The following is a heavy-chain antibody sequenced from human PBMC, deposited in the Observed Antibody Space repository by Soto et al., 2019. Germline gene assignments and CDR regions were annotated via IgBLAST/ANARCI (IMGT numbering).Heavy chain of an antibody. V-gene: IGHV4-59*01. CDR2: SNYSGST. Sequence: QVQLQESGPGLVKPSETLSLTCTVSGGSISSYYWSWIRHPPGKGLEWIGYSNYSGSTNYNPSLKSRITMSVDTSKNLFSLKMRSVTAAGTAVYYCARTINIILRRVILRYGLDVWGQGTTVTVSS. J-gene: IGHJ6*02. D-gene: IGHD3-3*01. CDR1: GGSISSYY. CDR3: ARTINIILRRVILRYGLDV.